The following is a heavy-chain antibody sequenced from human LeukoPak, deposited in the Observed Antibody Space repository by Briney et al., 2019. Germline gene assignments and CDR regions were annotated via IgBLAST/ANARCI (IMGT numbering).Heavy chain of an antibody. V-gene: IGHV3-23*01. CDR3: ADCVVPAAMRSYYYYGMDV. CDR1: GFTFSSYA. Sequence: GGSLRLSCAASGFTFSSYAMSWVRQAPGKGLEWVSAISGRGGSTYYADSVKGRFTISRDNSKNTLYLQMNSLRAEDTAVYYCADCVVPAAMRSYYYYGMDVWGKGTTVTVSS. J-gene: IGHJ6*04. CDR2: ISGRGGST. D-gene: IGHD2-2*01.